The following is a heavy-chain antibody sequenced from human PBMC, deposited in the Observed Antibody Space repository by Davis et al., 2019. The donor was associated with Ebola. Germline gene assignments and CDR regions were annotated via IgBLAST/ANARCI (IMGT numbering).Heavy chain of an antibody. CDR2: INPSGGST. CDR1: GYSFTDDG. J-gene: IGHJ4*02. Sequence: ASVKVSCKASGYSFTDDGISWVRQAPGQGLEWMGIINPSGGSTSYAQKFQGRVTMTRDTSTSTVYMELSSLRSEDTAVYYCARGGSGWYYFDYWGQGTLVTVSS. CDR3: ARGGSGWYYFDY. V-gene: IGHV1-46*01. D-gene: IGHD6-19*01.